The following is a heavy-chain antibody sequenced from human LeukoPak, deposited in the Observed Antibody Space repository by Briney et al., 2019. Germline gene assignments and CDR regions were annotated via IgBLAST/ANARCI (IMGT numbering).Heavy chain of an antibody. D-gene: IGHD1-26*01. J-gene: IGHJ4*02. V-gene: IGHV3-53*01. CDR3: AKDHSGSYYDYFDY. CDR2: IYSGGST. CDR1: GFTVSSNY. Sequence: GGSLRLSCAASGFTVSSNYMSWVRQAPGKGLEWVSVIYSGGSTYYADSVKGRFTISRDNSKNTLYLQMNSLRAEDTAVYYCAKDHSGSYYDYFDYWGQGTLVTVSS.